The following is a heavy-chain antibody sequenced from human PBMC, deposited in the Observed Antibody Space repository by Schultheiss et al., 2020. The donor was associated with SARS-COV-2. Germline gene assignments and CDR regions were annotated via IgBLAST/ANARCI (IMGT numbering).Heavy chain of an antibody. V-gene: IGHV4-4*07. J-gene: IGHJ4*02. CDR3: ARVKRSTPAGYFDY. CDR1: GGSISSYY. Sequence: SETLSLTCTVSGGSISSYYWSWIRQPAGKGLEWIGRIYTSGSTNYNPSLKSRVTMSVDTSKNQFSLKLSSVTAADTAVYYCARVKRSTPAGYFDYWGQGTLVTVSS. D-gene: IGHD1-1*01. CDR2: IYTSGST.